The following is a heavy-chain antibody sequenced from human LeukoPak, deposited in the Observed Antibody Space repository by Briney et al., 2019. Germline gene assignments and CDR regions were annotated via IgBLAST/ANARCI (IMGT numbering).Heavy chain of an antibody. CDR1: GGSISMSSYF. V-gene: IGHV4-39*01. CDR2: IHYSGST. CDR3: TRLTGYCSSTSCYYYFDY. D-gene: IGHD2-2*01. J-gene: IGHJ4*02. Sequence: SEILSLTCTVSGGSISMSSYFWGWIRQPPGKGLEWIGSIHYSGSTFYNPSLKSRVTLSVDTSKNQFSLRLSSVTAADTAVYYCTRLTGYCSSTSCYYYFDYWGQGTLVTVSS.